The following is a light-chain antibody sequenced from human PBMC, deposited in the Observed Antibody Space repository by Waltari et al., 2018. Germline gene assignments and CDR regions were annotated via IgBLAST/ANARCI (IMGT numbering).Light chain of an antibody. Sequence: DVVLTQSPDSLAVSLGERATINCTSSQNLVWSYNFKNYLAWYQQKPGQPPKLLIYWASTRESGVPDRFSGSGSGTNFTLTISGLQAEDVAVYYCQQYYSTPPTFGQGTKLKIK. CDR3: QQYYSTPPT. V-gene: IGKV4-1*01. CDR2: WAS. J-gene: IGKJ2*01. CDR1: QNLVWSYNFKNY.